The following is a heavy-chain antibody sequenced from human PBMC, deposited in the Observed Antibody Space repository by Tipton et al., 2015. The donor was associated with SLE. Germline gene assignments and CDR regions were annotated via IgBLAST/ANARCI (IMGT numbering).Heavy chain of an antibody. CDR1: GFTFSSYA. J-gene: IGHJ3*02. CDR3: ARDMVRGVLGAFDI. D-gene: IGHD3-10*01. Sequence: SLRLSCAASGFTFSSYAMTWVRQAPGKGLEWVSYISSSSSYTNYADSVKGRFTISRDNAKNSLYLQMNSLRAEDTAVYYCARDMVRGVLGAFDIWGQGTMVTVSS. CDR2: ISSSSSYT. V-gene: IGHV3-21*05.